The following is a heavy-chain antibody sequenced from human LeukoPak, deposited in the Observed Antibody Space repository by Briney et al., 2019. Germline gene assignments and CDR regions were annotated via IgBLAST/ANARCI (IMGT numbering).Heavy chain of an antibody. CDR1: GGTFSSYA. J-gene: IGHJ5*02. CDR2: IIPIFGIA. CDR3: ARDIGYSSSSVWFDP. Sequence: SVKVSCKASGGTFSSYAISWVRQAPGQGLEWMGRIIPIFGIANYAQKFQGRVTITADKSTSTAYMELSSLRSEDTAVYYCARDIGYSSSSVWFDPWGQGTLVTVSS. V-gene: IGHV1-69*04. D-gene: IGHD6-6*01.